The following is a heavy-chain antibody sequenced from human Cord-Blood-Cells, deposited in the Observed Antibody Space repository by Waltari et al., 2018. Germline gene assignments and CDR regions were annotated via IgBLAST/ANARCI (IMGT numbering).Heavy chain of an antibody. CDR3: ARGGQQLVGGWFDP. J-gene: IGHJ5*02. CDR2: IYYSGST. Sequence: QVQLQESGPGLVKPSQTLSLTCTVSGGSIRSGGYYWSWIRQHPGKGLEWIGYIYYSGSTYYNPSLKSRVTISVDTSKNQFSLKLSSVTAADTAVYYCARGGQQLVGGWFDPWGQGTLVTVSS. V-gene: IGHV4-31*03. D-gene: IGHD6-13*01. CDR1: GGSIRSGGYY.